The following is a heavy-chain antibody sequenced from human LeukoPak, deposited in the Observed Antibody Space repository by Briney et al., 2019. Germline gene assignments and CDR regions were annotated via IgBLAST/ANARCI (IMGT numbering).Heavy chain of an antibody. CDR1: GFTFSSYW. CDR2: IKQDGSEK. J-gene: IGHJ4*02. Sequence: PGGSLRLSCAASGFTFSSYWMGWVRQAPGKGLEWVANIKQDGSEKYYVDSVKGRFTISRDNAKNLLYLQMNSLRAEDTAVYYCARDYYDSSGYFDYWGQGTLVTVSS. V-gene: IGHV3-7*01. D-gene: IGHD3-22*01. CDR3: ARDYYDSSGYFDY.